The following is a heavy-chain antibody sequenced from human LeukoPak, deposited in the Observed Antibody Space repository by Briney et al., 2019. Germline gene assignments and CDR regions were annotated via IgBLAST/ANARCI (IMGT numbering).Heavy chain of an antibody. CDR3: ARDYSGYDFRPYYHYYGMDV. CDR1: GFTFSSYS. D-gene: IGHD5-12*01. J-gene: IGHJ6*02. CDR2: ISSSSSYI. Sequence: TGGALRLSCAASGFTFSSYSMNWVRQAPGKGLEWVSPISSSSSYIYYADSVKGRFTISRDNAKNSLYLQMNSLRAEDTAVYYCARDYSGYDFRPYYHYYGMDVWGQGTTVTVSS. V-gene: IGHV3-21*01.